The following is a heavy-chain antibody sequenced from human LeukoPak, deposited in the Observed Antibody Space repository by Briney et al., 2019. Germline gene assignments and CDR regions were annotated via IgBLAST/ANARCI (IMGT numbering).Heavy chain of an antibody. V-gene: IGHV3-23*01. J-gene: IGHJ4*02. CDR2: ISGSGGST. CDR3: AKDKNYDSSDSPFDY. CDR1: GFTFSSYA. Sequence: HPGGSLRLSCAASGFTFSSYAMSWVRQAPGEGLEWVSAISGSGGSTYYADSVKGRFTISRDNSKNTLYLQMNSLRAEDTAVYYCAKDKNYDSSDSPFDYWGQGTLVTVSS. D-gene: IGHD3-22*01.